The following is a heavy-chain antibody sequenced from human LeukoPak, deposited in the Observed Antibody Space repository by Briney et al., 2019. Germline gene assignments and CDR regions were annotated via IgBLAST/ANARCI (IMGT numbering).Heavy chain of an antibody. D-gene: IGHD3-10*01. CDR1: GGSISSHY. CDR3: ARASRGVGNYMDV. CDR2: IYYSGST. J-gene: IGHJ6*03. V-gene: IGHV4-59*11. Sequence: LETLSLTCTVSGGSISSHYWSWIRQPPGKGLEWIGYIYYSGSTNYNPSLKSRVTISVDTSKNQFSLKLSSVTAADTAVYYCARASRGVGNYMDVWGKGTTVTVSS.